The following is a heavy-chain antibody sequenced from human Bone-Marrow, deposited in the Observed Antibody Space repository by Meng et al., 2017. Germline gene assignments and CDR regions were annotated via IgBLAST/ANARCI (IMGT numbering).Heavy chain of an antibody. CDR3: ARGEDSSQFYYYYYYGMDV. J-gene: IGHJ6*02. D-gene: IGHD6-6*01. CDR2: MNPNSGNT. V-gene: IGHV1-8*03. Sequence: ASVKVSCKASGYTFTSYDINWVRQATGQGLEWMGWMNPNSGNTGYAQKFQGRVTIIRNTSISTAYMELSSLRSEDTAVYYCARGEDSSQFYYYYYYGMDVWGQGTTVTVSS. CDR1: GYTFTSYD.